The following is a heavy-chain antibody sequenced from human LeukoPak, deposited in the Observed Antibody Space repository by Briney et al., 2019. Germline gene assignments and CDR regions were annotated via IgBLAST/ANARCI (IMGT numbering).Heavy chain of an antibody. Sequence: GGSLRLSCAAAGFTFSSYAMSWVRQAPGKGLEWVSAISGSGGSTYYADSVKGRFTISRDNSKNTLYLQMNSLRAEDTAVYYCAKSYYDSSGYYDPFDYWGQRTLVTVSS. V-gene: IGHV3-23*01. J-gene: IGHJ4*02. CDR2: ISGSGGST. CDR3: AKSYYDSSGYYDPFDY. CDR1: GFTFSSYA. D-gene: IGHD3-22*01.